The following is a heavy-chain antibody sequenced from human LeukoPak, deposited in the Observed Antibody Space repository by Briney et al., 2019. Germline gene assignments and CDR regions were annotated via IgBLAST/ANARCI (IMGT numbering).Heavy chain of an antibody. Sequence: SVKVSCKASGGTFCSYAISWVRQAPGQGLEWMGRIIPILGIANYAQKFQGRVTITADKSTSTAYMELSSLRSEDTAVYYCAREFVEMGTTFDYWAREPWSPSPQ. J-gene: IGHJ4*02. CDR1: GGTFCSYA. CDR3: AREFVEMGTTFDY. CDR2: IIPILGIA. V-gene: IGHV1-69*04. D-gene: IGHD5-24*01.